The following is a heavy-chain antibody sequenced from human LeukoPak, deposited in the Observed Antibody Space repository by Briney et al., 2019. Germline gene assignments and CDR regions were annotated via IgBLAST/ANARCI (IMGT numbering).Heavy chain of an antibody. D-gene: IGHD3-22*01. CDR3: ANGNYYDRSGNHHRIYNWFDP. Sequence: SVKVSCKASGGTFSNYAISWVRQAPGQVLEWMGGIIPILGTANYAPKFQDRVTISMDESTSASFMELRSLRSEDTAVYYCANGNYYDRSGNHHRIYNWFDPWGQGTLVTVSS. CDR2: IIPILGTA. CDR1: GGTFSNYA. V-gene: IGHV1-69*05. J-gene: IGHJ5*02.